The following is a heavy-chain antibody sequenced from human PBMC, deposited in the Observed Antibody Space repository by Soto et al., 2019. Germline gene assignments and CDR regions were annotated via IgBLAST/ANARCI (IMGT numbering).Heavy chain of an antibody. CDR2: IYNSGST. V-gene: IGHV4-61*01. J-gene: IGHJ4*02. CDR1: GDSVSSNSYY. Sequence: SETLSLTCTVSGDSVSSNSYYWTWIRQPPGKGPEWIGYIYNSGSTSYNTSLESRVNISVDTSKNKFSMKLSSVTAADTAVYYCARDNRVLRYFDWGQG. D-gene: IGHD3-9*01. CDR3: ARDNRVLRYFD.